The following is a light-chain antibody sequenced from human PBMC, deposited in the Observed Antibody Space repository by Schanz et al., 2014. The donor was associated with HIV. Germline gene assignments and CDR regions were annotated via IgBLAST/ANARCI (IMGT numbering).Light chain of an antibody. V-gene: IGLV2-14*03. CDR2: DVS. Sequence: QSALTQPASVSGSPGQSISISCTGTSGDVGSYNYVSWYQQHPGKAPKLMIYDVSNRPSGVSSRFSVSKSDNTASLTISGLQAEDEADYYCCSYTTTSTYVFGAGTKLTVL. J-gene: IGLJ1*01. CDR3: CSYTTTSTYV. CDR1: SGDVGSYNY.